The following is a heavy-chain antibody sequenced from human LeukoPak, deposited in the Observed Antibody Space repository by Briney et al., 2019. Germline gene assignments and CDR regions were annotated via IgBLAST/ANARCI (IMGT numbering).Heavy chain of an antibody. J-gene: IGHJ4*02. CDR3: ARDTGPAVRGVMGEDY. CDR2: ISYDGSNK. CDR1: RFTFSSYA. Sequence: GRSLRLSCAASRFTFSSYAMHWVRQAPGKGLEWVAVISYDGSNKCYADSVKGRFTISRDNSKNTLYLQMNSLRAEDTAVYYCARDTGPAVRGVMGEDYWGQGTLVTVSS. D-gene: IGHD3-10*01. V-gene: IGHV3-30-3*01.